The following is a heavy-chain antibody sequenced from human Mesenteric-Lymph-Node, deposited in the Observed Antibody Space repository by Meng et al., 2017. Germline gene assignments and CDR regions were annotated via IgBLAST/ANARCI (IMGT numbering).Heavy chain of an antibody. J-gene: IGHJ4*02. CDR1: GYTFISYY. CDR3: ARDGYNLESFNY. Sequence: QVQLVESGAERKKPGASVRVSCKASGYTFISYYIHWVRQAPGQGLEWVGVINPSIGSTTYAPKFQGRVTMTRDTSTSTVYMELSRLRSDDTAVYYCARDGYNLESFNYWGQGTLVTVSS. CDR2: INPSIGST. D-gene: IGHD5-24*01. V-gene: IGHV1-46*01.